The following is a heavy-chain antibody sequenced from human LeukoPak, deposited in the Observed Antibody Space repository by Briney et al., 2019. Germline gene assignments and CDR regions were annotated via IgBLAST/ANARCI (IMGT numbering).Heavy chain of an antibody. Sequence: AGGSLRLSCVVSGFTFSRYGMHWVRQAPGKGLEWVAVIWYDGSKKDYADSVKGRFTTSRDNFKNTLYLQMNSLRAEDTAVYYCARVWGYYFDYWVQGTLVTVSS. CDR2: IWYDGSKK. J-gene: IGHJ4*02. D-gene: IGHD3-16*01. V-gene: IGHV3-33*01. CDR3: ARVWGYYFDY. CDR1: GFTFSRYG.